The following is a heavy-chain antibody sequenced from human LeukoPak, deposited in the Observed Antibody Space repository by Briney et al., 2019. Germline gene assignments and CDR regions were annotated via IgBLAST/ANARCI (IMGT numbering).Heavy chain of an antibody. CDR2: IKQDGSEK. CDR1: GFIFDTFW. CDR3: ARVFSDNVWGTYRYLDY. V-gene: IGHV3-7*01. J-gene: IGHJ4*02. Sequence: PGGSLRLSCAASGFIFDTFWMTWVRQAPGKGLKWVANIKQDGSEKYYVDSVKGRFTISRDNAKNSLFLQIISLRAEDTAVYYCARVFSDNVWGTYRYLDYWGQGTLVTVSS. D-gene: IGHD3-16*02.